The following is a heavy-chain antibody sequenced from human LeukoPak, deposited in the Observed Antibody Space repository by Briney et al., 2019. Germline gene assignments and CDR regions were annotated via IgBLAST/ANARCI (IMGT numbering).Heavy chain of an antibody. Sequence: GGSLRLSCAASGFTFSSYEINWVRQARGKGLEWVSYISSSGSIIYYADSVKGRFTISRDNTKNSLYLQMNSLRAEDTAVYYCARDLGIVTGFDYWGQGTLVTVSS. V-gene: IGHV3-48*03. D-gene: IGHD2-2*03. CDR3: ARDLGIVTGFDY. J-gene: IGHJ4*02. CDR2: ISSSGSII. CDR1: GFTFSSYE.